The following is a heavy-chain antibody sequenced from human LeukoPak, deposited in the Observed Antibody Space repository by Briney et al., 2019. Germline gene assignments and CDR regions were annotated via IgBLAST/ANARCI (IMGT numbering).Heavy chain of an antibody. CDR3: ARDGSVDIVATTPDY. CDR2: IKQDGSEK. CDR1: GFTFSTYA. J-gene: IGHJ4*02. V-gene: IGHV3-7*01. Sequence: GGSLRLSCAASGFTFSTYAMHWVRQAPGKGLEWVANIKQDGSEKYYVDSVKGRFTISRDNAKNSLYLQMNSLRAEDTAVYYCARDGSVDIVATTPDYWGQGTLVTVSS. D-gene: IGHD5-12*01.